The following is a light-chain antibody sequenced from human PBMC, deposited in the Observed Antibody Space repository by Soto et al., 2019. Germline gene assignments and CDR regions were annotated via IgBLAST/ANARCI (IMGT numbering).Light chain of an antibody. CDR1: QSISSY. J-gene: IGKJ5*01. V-gene: IGKV1-9*01. Sequence: DIQLTQSPSFLSASVGDRVTITCRASQSISSYLAWYQQKPGKAPKLLIYAASTLQSGVPSRFSSSGSGTEFTLTISSLQPEDFATYYCQQLNSYPLTFGQGTRLEIK. CDR2: AAS. CDR3: QQLNSYPLT.